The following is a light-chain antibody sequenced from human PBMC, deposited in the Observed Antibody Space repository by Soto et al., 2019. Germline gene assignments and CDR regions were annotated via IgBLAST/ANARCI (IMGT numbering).Light chain of an antibody. J-gene: IGLJ2*01. CDR1: SSDVGGYNY. Sequence: QSALTQPASVSGSPGQSITISCSGTSSDVGGYNYVSWYQQHPGKAPKLMIYEVSNRPSGVSNRFSGSKSGNTASLSISGLQAEDEADYYCISYTSSSTRHVVFGGGTQLTVL. CDR3: ISYTSSSTRHVV. CDR2: EVS. V-gene: IGLV2-14*01.